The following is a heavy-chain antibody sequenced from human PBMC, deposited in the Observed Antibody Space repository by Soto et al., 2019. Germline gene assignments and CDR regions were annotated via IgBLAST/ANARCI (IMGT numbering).Heavy chain of an antibody. CDR3: ARVPGP. Sequence: ASETLSLTCAVSGGSISSGGYSWSWIRQPPGKGLEWIGYIYHSGSTYYNPSLKSRVTISVDRSKNQFSLKLSSVTAADTAVYYSARVPGPWGQGTLVTVSS. CDR2: IYHSGST. CDR1: GGSISSGGYS. V-gene: IGHV4-30-2*01. J-gene: IGHJ5*02.